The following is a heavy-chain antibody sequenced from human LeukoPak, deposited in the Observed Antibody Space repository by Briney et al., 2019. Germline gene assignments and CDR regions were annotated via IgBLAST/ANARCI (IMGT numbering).Heavy chain of an antibody. CDR3: ARRVTFGGSIVAAFDI. CDR2: IYPGDFDA. CDR1: GYIFTNYW. D-gene: IGHD3-16*02. Sequence: GESLKISCKGSGYIFTNYWIGWLRQLPGKGLEWMGIIYPGDFDARYSPSFEGRVTISAEKSISTAYLQWSSLKASDTAIYYCARRVTFGGSIVAAFDIWGQGTMVTVSS. J-gene: IGHJ3*02. V-gene: IGHV5-51*01.